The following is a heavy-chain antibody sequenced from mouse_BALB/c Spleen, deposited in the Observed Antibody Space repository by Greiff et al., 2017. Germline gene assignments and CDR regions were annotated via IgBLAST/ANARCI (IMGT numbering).Heavy chain of an antibody. CDR2: IYPYNGGT. J-gene: IGHJ2*01. Sequence: VQLKQSGPELVKPGASVKISCKASGYTFTDYNMHWVKQSHGKSLEWIGYIYPYNGGTGYNQKFKSKATLTVDNSSSTAYMELRSLTSEDSAVYYCASFITTALDYWGQGTTLTVSS. D-gene: IGHD1-2*01. V-gene: IGHV1S29*02. CDR3: ASFITTALDY. CDR1: GYTFTDYN.